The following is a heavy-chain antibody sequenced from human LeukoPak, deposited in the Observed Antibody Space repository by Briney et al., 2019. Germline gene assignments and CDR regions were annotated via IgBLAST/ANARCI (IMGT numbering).Heavy chain of an antibody. CDR1: GGSISNYY. V-gene: IGHV4-4*07. CDR3: ARLYYYGSISWFDP. CDR2: IYTSGST. Sequence: SETLSLTCTVSGGSISNYYWSWIRQPAGKGLEWIGRIYTSGSTIYNPSLKSRVTMSVDTSKNQFSLKLSSVTAADTAVYYCARLYYYGSISWFDPWGQGTLVTVSS. J-gene: IGHJ5*02. D-gene: IGHD3-10*01.